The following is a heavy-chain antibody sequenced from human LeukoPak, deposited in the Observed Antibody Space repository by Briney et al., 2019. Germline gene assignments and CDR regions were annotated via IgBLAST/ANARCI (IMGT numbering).Heavy chain of an antibody. D-gene: IGHD4/OR15-4a*01. CDR3: ARQDPNVPYPMDV. Sequence: ASVKVSCKASGGTFSSYAISWVRQAPGQGLEWMGGIIPIFGTANYAQKFQGRVTITTDESTSTAYMELSSLRSEDTAVYYCARQDPNVPYPMDVWGKGTTVTVSS. V-gene: IGHV1-69*05. CDR1: GGTFSSYA. CDR2: IIPIFGTA. J-gene: IGHJ6*03.